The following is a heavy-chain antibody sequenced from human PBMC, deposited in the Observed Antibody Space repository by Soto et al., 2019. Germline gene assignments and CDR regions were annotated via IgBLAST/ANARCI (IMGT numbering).Heavy chain of an antibody. J-gene: IGHJ4*02. Sequence: PGGSLRLSCEASGFIFSSYAMNWVRQAPGKGLQWVSSITGSSDYTSYIASVKGRFTISRDNSKNTLYLQMNSLRAEDTAVYFCAKEQTTGAHYALDYWGQGTLVTVSS. CDR1: GFIFSSYA. D-gene: IGHD2-8*02. CDR3: AKEQTTGAHYALDY. V-gene: IGHV3-23*01. CDR2: ITGSSDYT.